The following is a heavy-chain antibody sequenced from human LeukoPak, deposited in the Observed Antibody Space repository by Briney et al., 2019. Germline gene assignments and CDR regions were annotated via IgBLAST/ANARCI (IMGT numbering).Heavy chain of an antibody. CDR1: GYTFTGYY. V-gene: IGHV1-2*02. CDR3: AGGQYYFGSGTYPTDAFDL. CDR2: IVPLLGVT. D-gene: IGHD3-10*01. J-gene: IGHJ3*01. Sequence: ASVKVSCKASGYTFTGYYMHWVRQAPGQGLEWVGRIVPLLGVTDFAQKFQGRITITADKSTSTVYMELSRLRSDDTAVYFCAGGQYYFGSGTYPTDAFDLWGQGTMVVVSS.